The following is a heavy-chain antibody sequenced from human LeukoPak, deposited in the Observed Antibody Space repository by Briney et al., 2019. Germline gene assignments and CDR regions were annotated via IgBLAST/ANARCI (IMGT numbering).Heavy chain of an antibody. Sequence: GTSLRLSCVASGFTFSSYGMHWVRQAPGKGLEWVAVIWYDGSSKYYADSVKGRFTISRDNSKNTLYPQMNSLRAEDTAVYYCARRGHFGYCSGGSCYVWFDPWGQGTLVTVSS. V-gene: IGHV3-33*01. D-gene: IGHD2-15*01. CDR3: ARRGHFGYCSGGSCYVWFDP. CDR2: IWYDGSSK. CDR1: GFTFSSYG. J-gene: IGHJ5*02.